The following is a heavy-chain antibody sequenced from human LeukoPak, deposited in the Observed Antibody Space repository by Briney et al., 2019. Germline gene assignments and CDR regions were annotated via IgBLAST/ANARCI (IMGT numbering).Heavy chain of an antibody. CDR3: AKYYYDSSGCFDY. V-gene: IGHV3-30*18. J-gene: IGHJ4*02. CDR2: ISYDGSNK. CDR1: GFTFSSYG. Sequence: GGSLRLSCAASGFTFSSYGMHWVRQAPGKGLEWLAVISYDGSNKYYADSVKGRFTISRDNSKNTLYLQMNSLRAEDTAVYYCAKYYYDSSGCFDYWGQGTLVTVSS. D-gene: IGHD3-22*01.